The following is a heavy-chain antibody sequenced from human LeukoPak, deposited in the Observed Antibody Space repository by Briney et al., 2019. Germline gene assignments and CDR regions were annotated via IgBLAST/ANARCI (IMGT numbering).Heavy chain of an antibody. CDR2: IYTSGST. CDR1: GASLSHYY. Sequence: SETLSLTCTVSGASLSHYYWSWIRQPAGKGLELIGRIYTSGSTNYNPSFKSRVTMSVDTSKNQFSLNRSSVTAADTAMYYCARGSLAPDYWGQGTLVTVSS. CDR3: ARGSLAPDY. D-gene: IGHD2-15*01. V-gene: IGHV4-4*07. J-gene: IGHJ4*02.